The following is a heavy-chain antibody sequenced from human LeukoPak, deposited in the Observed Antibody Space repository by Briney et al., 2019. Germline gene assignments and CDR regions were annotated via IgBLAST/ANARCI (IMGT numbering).Heavy chain of an antibody. CDR1: GGSISSYY. D-gene: IGHD6-13*01. V-gene: IGHV4-59*01. CDR2: ISYSGST. CDR3: ARDRDGYSPFDY. Sequence: SETLSLTCTVSGGSISSYYWSWIRQPPGKGLEWIGYISYSGSTNYNPSLNSRVTISVDASKNQFSLKLSSVTAADTAVYYCARDRDGYSPFDYWGQGTLVTVSS. J-gene: IGHJ4*02.